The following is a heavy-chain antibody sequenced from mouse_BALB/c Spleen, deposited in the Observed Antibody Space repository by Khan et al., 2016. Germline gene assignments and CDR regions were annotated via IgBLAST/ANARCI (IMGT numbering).Heavy chain of an antibody. D-gene: IGHD2-4*01. CDR2: IYPGDGDT. CDR3: ARGNSYYDYDY. Sequence: QVRLQQSGAELARPGASVKLSCKASGYTFTSYWMQWVKQRPGQGLEWIGAIYPGDGDTRYTQKFKGKATLTADKSSSTAYMQLSSLASEYSAVYYCARGNSYYDYDYWGQGTTLTVSS. J-gene: IGHJ2*01. CDR1: GYTFTSYW. V-gene: IGHV1-87*01.